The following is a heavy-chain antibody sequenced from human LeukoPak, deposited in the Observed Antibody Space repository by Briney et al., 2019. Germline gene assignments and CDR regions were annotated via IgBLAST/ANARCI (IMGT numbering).Heavy chain of an antibody. CDR1: GFIFKNYA. CDR3: AKADATIGGAFDI. Sequence: PGGSLRLSCAASGFIFKNYAMSWVRQAPGKGPEWVSIISGTSDTTRYGDSVRGRFTTSRDNPRNTLYLQMNSLRVDDTAVYYCAKADATIGGAFDIWGQGTMVTVSS. V-gene: IGHV3-23*01. CDR2: ISGTSDTT. D-gene: IGHD3-3*01. J-gene: IGHJ3*02.